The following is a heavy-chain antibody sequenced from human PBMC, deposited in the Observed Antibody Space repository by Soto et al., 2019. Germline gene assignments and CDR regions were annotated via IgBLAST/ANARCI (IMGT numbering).Heavy chain of an antibody. CDR2: IYHSGNT. CDR1: GYSISSGYY. CDR3: ARATYYDFWSGFFDI. V-gene: IGHV4-38-2*02. J-gene: IGHJ3*02. D-gene: IGHD3-3*01. Sequence: SETLSLTCSVSGYSISSGYYWGWIRQPPGKGLEWIGSIYHSGNTYYNPSLKSQVTISVDTSKNQFSLKLTSVTAADTAVYYCARATYYDFWSGFFDIWGQGTMVTVSS.